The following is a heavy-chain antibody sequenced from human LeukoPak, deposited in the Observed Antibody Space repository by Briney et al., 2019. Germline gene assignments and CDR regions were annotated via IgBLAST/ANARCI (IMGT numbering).Heavy chain of an antibody. Sequence: ASVKVSCKTSGYSFTDYYMHWVRQAPGQGLEWMGWISAYNGNTNYAQKLQGRVTMTTDTSTSTAYMELRSLRSDDTAVYYCAREIEPGTTGTLANWGQGTLVTVSS. V-gene: IGHV1-18*01. CDR3: AREIEPGTTGTLAN. CDR1: GYSFTDYY. D-gene: IGHD1-1*01. J-gene: IGHJ4*02. CDR2: ISAYNGNT.